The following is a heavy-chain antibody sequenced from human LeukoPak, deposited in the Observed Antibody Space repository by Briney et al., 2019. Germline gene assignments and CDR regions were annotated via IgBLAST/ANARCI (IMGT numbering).Heavy chain of an antibody. J-gene: IGHJ5*02. CDR1: GYTYTTDG. V-gene: IGHV1-18*01. CDR3: ARDRGIAEADSFDP. D-gene: IGHD6-13*01. Sequence: ASVKVSCKASGYTYTTDGISWVRQAPGQGLEWMGWIDTYSGKTNYARKFQGRVTMTSDTSTSTAYMELRSLRSDDTAVYYCARDRGIAEADSFDPWGQGTLVTTSS. CDR2: IDTYSGKT.